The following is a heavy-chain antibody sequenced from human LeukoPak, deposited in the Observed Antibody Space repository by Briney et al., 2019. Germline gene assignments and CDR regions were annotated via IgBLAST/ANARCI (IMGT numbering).Heavy chain of an antibody. CDR3: ARGGSTSRGYSSGWYYFDY. CDR2: INPSGGST. J-gene: IGHJ4*02. CDR1: GYTFTSYY. Sequence: ASVKVSCKASGYTFTSYYMHWVRQAPGQGLEWMGIINPSGGSTSYAQKFQGRVTMTRGTSTSTVYMELSSLRSEDTAVYYCARGGSTSRGYSSGWYYFDYWGQGTLVTVSS. D-gene: IGHD6-19*01. V-gene: IGHV1-46*01.